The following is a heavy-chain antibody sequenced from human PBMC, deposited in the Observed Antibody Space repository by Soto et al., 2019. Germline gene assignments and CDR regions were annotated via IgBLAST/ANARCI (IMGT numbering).Heavy chain of an antibody. CDR2: XPASGXSP. Sequence: PXXSLRLSCAASRFTFISYGMHWVRQAPGKWLEGVQDXPASGXSPYYQDSVKXXFTLSRDXXKNKMYLQMNSLRAEDTALYYCTKGSSGYYYEYWGQGTLVTVSS. J-gene: IGHJ4*02. CDR1: RFTFISYG. CDR3: TKGSSGYYYEY. D-gene: IGHD3-22*01. V-gene: IGHV3-NL1*01.